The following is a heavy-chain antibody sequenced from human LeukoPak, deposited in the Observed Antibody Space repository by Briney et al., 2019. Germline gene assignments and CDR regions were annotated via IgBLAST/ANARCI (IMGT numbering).Heavy chain of an antibody. CDR1: GFTFNNYA. CDR2: IRGGGSNT. V-gene: IGHV3-23*01. D-gene: IGHD3-10*02. J-gene: IGHJ3*01. CDR3: AKCSASYSNDAFDV. Sequence: PGGSLRLSCAASGFTFNNYAMNWVRQAPGKGLEWVSYIRGGGSNTRYSDSVKGRFIISRDNSKNILYLQMNSLRAEDTAIYYCAKCSASYSNDAFDVWGRGTVVTVSS.